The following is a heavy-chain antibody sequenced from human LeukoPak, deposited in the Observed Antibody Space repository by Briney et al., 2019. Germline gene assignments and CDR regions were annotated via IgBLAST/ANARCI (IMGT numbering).Heavy chain of an antibody. CDR2: ISYDGSNK. Sequence: PGGSLRLSCAASGFIFSSYAMSWIRQAPGKGLEWVAVISYDGSNKYYADSVKGRFTISRDNSKNTLYLQMNSLRAEDTAVYYCARVGVGATTFFDYWGQGTLVTVSS. D-gene: IGHD1-26*01. CDR3: ARVGVGATTFFDY. J-gene: IGHJ4*02. V-gene: IGHV3-30*04. CDR1: GFIFSSYA.